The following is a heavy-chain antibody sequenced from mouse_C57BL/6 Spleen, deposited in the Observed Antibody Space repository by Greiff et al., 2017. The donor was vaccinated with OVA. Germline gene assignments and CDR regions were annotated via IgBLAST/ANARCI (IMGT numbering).Heavy chain of an antibody. Sequence: QVHVKQPGAELVRPGSSVKLSCKASGYTFTSYWMHWVKQRPIQGLEWIGNIDPSDSETHYNQKFKDKATLTVDKSSSTAYMQLSSLTSEDSAVYYCALAHSGFAYWGQGTLVTVSA. J-gene: IGHJ3*01. CDR3: ALAHSGFAY. CDR2: IDPSDSET. D-gene: IGHD1-3*01. CDR1: GYTFTSYW. V-gene: IGHV1-52*01.